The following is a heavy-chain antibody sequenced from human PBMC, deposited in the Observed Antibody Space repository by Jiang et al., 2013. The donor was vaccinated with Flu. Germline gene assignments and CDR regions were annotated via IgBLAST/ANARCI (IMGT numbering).Heavy chain of an antibody. D-gene: IGHD1-20*01. V-gene: IGHV1-69*01. CDR1: GGTFSSYA. J-gene: IGHJ4*02. CDR3: AGHNWNLGEFDF. Sequence: GAEVKKPGSSVKVSCKASGGTFSSYAFSWVRQAPGQGLEWMGGIIPMFGTTKYAQKFQGRVTITADETTSTAYMELSSLRSDDTAVYYCAGHNWNLGEFDFWGQGTLVTVSS. CDR2: IIPMFGTT.